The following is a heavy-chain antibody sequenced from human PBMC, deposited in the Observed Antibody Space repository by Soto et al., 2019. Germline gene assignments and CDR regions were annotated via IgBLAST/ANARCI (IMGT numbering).Heavy chain of an antibody. CDR3: ATDTIFGVVTPRPYYDYGMDV. J-gene: IGHJ6*02. CDR2: FDPEDGET. D-gene: IGHD3-3*01. Sequence: ASVKVSCKVSGYTLTELSMHWLRQAPGQGLEWMGGFDPEDGETIYAQKFQGRVTMTEDTSTDTAYMELSSLRSVDTAVYYCATDTIFGVVTPRPYYDYGMDVWGQGTTVTVSS. CDR1: GYTLTELS. V-gene: IGHV1-24*01.